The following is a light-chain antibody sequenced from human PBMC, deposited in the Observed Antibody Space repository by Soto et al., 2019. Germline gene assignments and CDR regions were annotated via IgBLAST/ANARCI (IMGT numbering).Light chain of an antibody. V-gene: IGKV3-20*01. J-gene: IGKJ1*01. CDR3: QQYGSSPRT. CDR2: GAS. Sequence: EIGLTQSPGALSLSPGEGATHSCRASQSLSSSYVAWYQQKVGQPPRLLIYGASSRATGIPDRFSGSGSGTDFTLTISRLEPEDFAVYYCQQYGSSPRTFGQGTKVE. CDR1: QSLSSSY.